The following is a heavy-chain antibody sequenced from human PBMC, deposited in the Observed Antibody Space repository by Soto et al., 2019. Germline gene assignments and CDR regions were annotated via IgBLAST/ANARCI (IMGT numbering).Heavy chain of an antibody. V-gene: IGHV3-30*18. CDR2: ISYDGSNK. Sequence: HPGGSLRLSCAASGFTFSSYGMHWVRQAPGKGLEWVAVISYDGSNKYYADSVKGRFTISRDNSKNTLYLQMNSLRAEDTAVYYCAKDWDYYYYGMDVWGQGTTVTVSS. CDR1: GFTFSSYG. D-gene: IGHD7-27*01. J-gene: IGHJ6*02. CDR3: AKDWDYYYYGMDV.